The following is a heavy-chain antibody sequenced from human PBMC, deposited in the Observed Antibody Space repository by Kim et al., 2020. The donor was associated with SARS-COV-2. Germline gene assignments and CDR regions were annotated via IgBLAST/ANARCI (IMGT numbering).Heavy chain of an antibody. V-gene: IGHV3-23*01. CDR2: ISIGGDST. J-gene: IGHJ4*02. Sequence: GGSLRLSCAASGFTFSNHAMSWVRQAQGKGLEWVSTISIGGDSTSYADSVKGRFTISRDNSKNTLSLHMNSLRPEDTALYYCAKSGQFGYWGQGILVTVSS. D-gene: IGHD5-12*01. CDR1: GFTFSNHA. CDR3: AKSGQFGY.